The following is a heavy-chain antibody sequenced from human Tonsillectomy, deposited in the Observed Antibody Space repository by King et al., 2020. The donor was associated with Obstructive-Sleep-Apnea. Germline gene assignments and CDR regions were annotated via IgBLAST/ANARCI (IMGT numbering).Heavy chain of an antibody. J-gene: IGHJ4*02. Sequence: QLVQSGAEVKKPGDCLKISGKVSGYSFTTYWIGWFRQMPGKGLDLMGSIYPGVSETSYSPAFQGQVTISADKSISTAYLQWSSLKASDTAMYYCARLSGSYFDYWGQGTLVTVSS. CDR1: GYSFTTYW. CDR2: IYPGVSET. V-gene: IGHV5-51*01. D-gene: IGHD1-26*01. CDR3: ARLSGSYFDY.